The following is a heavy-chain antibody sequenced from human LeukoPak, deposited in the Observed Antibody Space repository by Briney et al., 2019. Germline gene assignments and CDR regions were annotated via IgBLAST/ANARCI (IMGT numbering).Heavy chain of an antibody. CDR3: ARASGSGFTYFDY. D-gene: IGHD3-22*01. CDR1: GFTFSSYV. V-gene: IGHV3-30-3*01. Sequence: QTGRSLRLSCAASGFTFSSYVMHWVRQAPGKGLEWVAVIASDGGNKYYADSVKGRFTISRDNSKNTLFLQMNSLRLEDTAVYYCARASGSGFTYFDYWGQGTLVTVSS. J-gene: IGHJ4*02. CDR2: IASDGGNK.